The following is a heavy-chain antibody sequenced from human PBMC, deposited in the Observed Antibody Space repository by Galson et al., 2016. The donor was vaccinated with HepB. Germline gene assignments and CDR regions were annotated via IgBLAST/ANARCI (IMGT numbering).Heavy chain of an antibody. Sequence: SLRLSCAVSGFTFSKYWMSWVRQAPGKGLEWVANIKEDGSERYFVDSVKGRFTVSRDNAKNSLYLQMNSLRVDDTAVYYCARDRRGSGWYNDYWAREPWSPSP. CDR3: ARDRRGSGWYNDY. J-gene: IGHJ4*02. CDR2: IKEDGSER. V-gene: IGHV3-7*01. CDR1: GFTFSKYW. D-gene: IGHD6-19*01.